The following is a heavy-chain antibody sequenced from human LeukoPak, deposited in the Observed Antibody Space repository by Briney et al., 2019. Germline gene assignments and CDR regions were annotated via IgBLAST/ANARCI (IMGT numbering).Heavy chain of an antibody. D-gene: IGHD6-13*01. V-gene: IGHV3-23*01. CDR3: AKDVRSSWYDNFDY. CDR1: GFTFSSYA. J-gene: IGHJ4*02. CDR2: ISGSGGTT. Sequence: GGSLRLSCTASGFTFSSYAMSWVRQAPGKGLEWVSGISGSGGTTHYADSVKGRFTISRDNSKNTLYLRMNSLRAEDTAVYYCAKDVRSSWYDNFDYWGQGTLVTVSS.